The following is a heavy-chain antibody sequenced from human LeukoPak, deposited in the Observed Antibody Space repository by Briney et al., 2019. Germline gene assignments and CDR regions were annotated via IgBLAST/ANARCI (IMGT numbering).Heavy chain of an antibody. D-gene: IGHD4-17*01. CDR1: GFTFSTYS. CDR2: ISTSSSYI. V-gene: IGHV3-21*01. J-gene: IGHJ4*02. CDR3: ANNYGDYDY. Sequence: PGRSLRLSCAASGFTFSTYSMTWVRQAPGKGLEWVSSISTSSSYIYYADSVKGRFTISRDNAKNSLYLQMNSLRAEDTAVYYCANNYGDYDYWGQGTLVTVSS.